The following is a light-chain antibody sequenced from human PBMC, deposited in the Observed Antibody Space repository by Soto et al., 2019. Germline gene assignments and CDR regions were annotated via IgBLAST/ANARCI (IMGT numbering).Light chain of an antibody. CDR1: QSLSSR. V-gene: IGKV1-5*01. CDR2: DAS. CDR3: QQYNNFWT. Sequence: DVRVTQWPAPLSASVGDGVTIACRASQSLSSRLAWYQQKPGKAPELLIYDASSLKSGVPSRFSGSESRTELTLTLSSLQPDDFATYYCQQYNNFWTFGQGTKVDIK. J-gene: IGKJ1*01.